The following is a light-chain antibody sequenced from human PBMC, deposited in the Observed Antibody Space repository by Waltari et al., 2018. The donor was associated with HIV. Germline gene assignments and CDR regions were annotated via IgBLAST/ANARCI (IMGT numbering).Light chain of an antibody. Sequence: DIQMTQSPSSVPASVGDRVTITCRASQVINSDLAWYQQQPGKAPKLLIYAASSLQSGVSSRFSGSGSGTDFTLTISSLQPEDFATYYCQQANSFPLTFGGGTKVEI. J-gene: IGKJ4*01. CDR2: AAS. V-gene: IGKV1-12*01. CDR3: QQANSFPLT. CDR1: QVINSD.